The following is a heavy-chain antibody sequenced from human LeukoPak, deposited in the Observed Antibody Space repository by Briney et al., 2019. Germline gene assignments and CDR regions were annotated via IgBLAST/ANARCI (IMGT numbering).Heavy chain of an antibody. CDR2: IGGNGGYT. D-gene: IGHD6-13*01. Sequence: PGGSLGLSCSASGFTFSTYTMHWVRQPPGKGLESVSAIGGNGGYTHYADSVKGRFTISRDNSKNTLYFQMSSLTIEDTALYYCMRVRGSNWYEYDYWGQGTLVTVSS. CDR3: MRVRGSNWYEYDY. V-gene: IGHV3-64D*06. CDR1: GFTFSTYT. J-gene: IGHJ4*02.